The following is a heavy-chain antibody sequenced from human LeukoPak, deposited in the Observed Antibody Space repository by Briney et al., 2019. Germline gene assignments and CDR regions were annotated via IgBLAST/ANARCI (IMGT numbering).Heavy chain of an antibody. CDR1: GGTFSSYA. D-gene: IGHD2-2*01. J-gene: IGHJ5*02. CDR2: IIPIFGTA. Sequence: RASVKVSCKASGGTFSSYAISWVRQAPGQGLEWMGGIIPIFGTANYAQKFQGRVTITTDESTSTAYMELSSLRSEDTAVYYCARGGQLLFLPLDPWGQGTLVTVSS. CDR3: ARGGQLLFLPLDP. V-gene: IGHV1-69*05.